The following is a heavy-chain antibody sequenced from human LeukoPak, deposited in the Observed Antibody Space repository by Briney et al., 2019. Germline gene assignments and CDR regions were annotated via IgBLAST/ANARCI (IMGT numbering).Heavy chain of an antibody. D-gene: IGHD6-13*01. Sequence: GGSLRLSCAASGFTFSSYGMSWVRQAPGKGLEWVSAISGSGDRTYYADSVKGRFTISRDNSKNTLYLQMNSLRAEDTAVYYCAKDPSSSWFGDYFDYWGQGTLVTVSS. CDR3: AKDPSSSWFGDYFDY. CDR1: GFTFSSYG. CDR2: ISGSGDRT. V-gene: IGHV3-23*01. J-gene: IGHJ4*02.